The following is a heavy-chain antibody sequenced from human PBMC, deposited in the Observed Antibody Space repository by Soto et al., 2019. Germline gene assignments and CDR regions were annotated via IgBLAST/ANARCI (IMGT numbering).Heavy chain of an antibody. Sequence: SVKVSCKASGGTFSSYAISWVRQAPGRGLEWMGGIIPIFGTANYAQKFQGRVTITADESTSTAYMELSSLRSEDTAVYYCARVGIIAVAGTTNWFDPWGQGTLVTVSS. CDR2: IIPIFGTA. V-gene: IGHV1-69*13. J-gene: IGHJ5*02. CDR3: ARVGIIAVAGTTNWFDP. D-gene: IGHD6-19*01. CDR1: GGTFSSYA.